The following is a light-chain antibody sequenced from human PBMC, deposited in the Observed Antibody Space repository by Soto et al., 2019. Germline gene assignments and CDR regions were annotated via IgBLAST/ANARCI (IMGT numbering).Light chain of an antibody. CDR2: AAS. CDR3: QQSYSNPRT. Sequence: DIQMTQSPSSLSASVGDRVTITCRASQSISSYLNWYQQKPGKAPKRLMYAASSLQSGVPSRFSGSGSGTDITLTISRLQAEDLAIYYCQQSYSNPRTFGQGTKVEIK. CDR1: QSISSY. J-gene: IGKJ1*01. V-gene: IGKV1-39*01.